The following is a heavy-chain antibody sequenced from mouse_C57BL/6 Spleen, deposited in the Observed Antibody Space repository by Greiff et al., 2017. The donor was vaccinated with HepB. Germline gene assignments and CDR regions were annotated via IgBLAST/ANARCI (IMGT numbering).Heavy chain of an antibody. CDR2: ISDGGSYT. Sequence: DVMLVESGGGLVKPGGSLKLSCAASGFTFSSYAMSWVRQTPEKRLEWVATISDGGSYTYYPDNVKGRFTISRDNAKNNLYLQMSHLKSEDTAMYYCAKLLRGYFDVWGTGTTVTVSS. CDR3: AKLLRGYFDV. J-gene: IGHJ1*03. CDR1: GFTFSSYA. V-gene: IGHV5-4*03. D-gene: IGHD1-1*01.